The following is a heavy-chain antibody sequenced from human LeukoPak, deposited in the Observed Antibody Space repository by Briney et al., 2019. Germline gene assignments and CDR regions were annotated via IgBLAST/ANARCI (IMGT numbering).Heavy chain of an antibody. V-gene: IGHV3-74*03. CDR3: VRSLRSADF. J-gene: IGHJ4*02. Sequence: GGSLRLSCVGSGFTISNYWMHWVRQAPGTGLVWVSRIHPDGSITTYADSVKGRFTISRDNAKNTLFLQMDSLRAEDTALYYCVRSLRSADFWGQGTLVTVSS. CDR2: IHPDGSIT. CDR1: GFTISNYW.